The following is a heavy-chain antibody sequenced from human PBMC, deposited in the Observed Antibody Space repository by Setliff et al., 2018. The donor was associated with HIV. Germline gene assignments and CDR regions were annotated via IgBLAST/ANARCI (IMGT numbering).Heavy chain of an antibody. Sequence: ASVKVSCKASGYSFSSYGINWVRQAPGQGLEWMGWVSAHNGNTNYARRSQGRVAMTTHTSTSTAYMELRGLRADDTAIYYCARGGPNYFYDSRGYELAYFYYWGQGTLVTVSS. J-gene: IGHJ1*01. CDR1: GYSFSSYG. V-gene: IGHV1-18*01. CDR2: VSAHNGNT. D-gene: IGHD3-22*01. CDR3: ARGGPNYFYDSRGYELAYFYY.